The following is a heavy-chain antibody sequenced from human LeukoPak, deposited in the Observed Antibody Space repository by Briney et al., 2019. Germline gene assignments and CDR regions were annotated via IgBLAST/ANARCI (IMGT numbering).Heavy chain of an antibody. CDR3: ARVLGGTYYVFDC. CDR2: INWNGGST. D-gene: IGHD1-26*01. CDR1: GFTFDDYG. J-gene: IGHJ4*02. V-gene: IGHV3-20*04. Sequence: GGSLRLSCAASGFTFDDYGMSWVRQAPGKGLEWVSGINWNGGSTGYADSVKGRFTISRDSAKNSLYLQMNSLRVEDTAVYYCARVLGGTYYVFDCWGQGTLVTVSS.